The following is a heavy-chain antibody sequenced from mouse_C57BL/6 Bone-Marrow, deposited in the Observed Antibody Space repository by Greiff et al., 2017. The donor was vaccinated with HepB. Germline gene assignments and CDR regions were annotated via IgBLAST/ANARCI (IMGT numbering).Heavy chain of an antibody. V-gene: IGHV7-1*01. Sequence: EVMLVESGGGLVQSGRSLRLSCATSGFTFSDFYMEWVRQAPGKGLEWIAASRNKANDYTTEYSASVKGRFIVSRDTSQSILYLQMNALRAEDTAIYYCARDAGGNFDYRGQGTTLTVSS. J-gene: IGHJ2*01. CDR2: SRNKANDYTT. CDR1: GFTFSDFY. CDR3: ARDAGGNFDY.